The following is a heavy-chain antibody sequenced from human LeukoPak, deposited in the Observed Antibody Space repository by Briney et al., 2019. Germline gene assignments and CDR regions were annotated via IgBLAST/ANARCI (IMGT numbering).Heavy chain of an antibody. V-gene: IGHV3-30-3*01. CDR3: ARELLNSGGHDY. CDR2: ISYDGSNK. D-gene: IGHD3-10*01. CDR1: GFIFSNYA. Sequence: GGSLRLSCVASGFIFSNYAIHWVRRAPGKGLEWVSVISYDGSNKYYADSVKGRFTISRDSSKNTLYLQMNSLRAEDTAVYYCARELLNSGGHDYWGQGTLVTVSS. J-gene: IGHJ4*02.